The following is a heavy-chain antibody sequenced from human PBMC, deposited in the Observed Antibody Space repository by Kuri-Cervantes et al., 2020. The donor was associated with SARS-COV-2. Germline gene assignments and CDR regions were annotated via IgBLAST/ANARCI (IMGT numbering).Heavy chain of an antibody. J-gene: IGHJ4*02. D-gene: IGHD6-19*01. Sequence: ASVKVSCKASGYTFTSYGISWVRQATGQGLEWMGWMNPNSGNTGYAQKFQGRVTMTTDTSTSTAYMELRSLRSDDTAVYYCAQSSGWSNDFDYWGQGTLVTVSS. CDR3: AQSSGWSNDFDY. CDR1: GYTFTSYG. V-gene: IGHV1-18*01. CDR2: MNPNSGNT.